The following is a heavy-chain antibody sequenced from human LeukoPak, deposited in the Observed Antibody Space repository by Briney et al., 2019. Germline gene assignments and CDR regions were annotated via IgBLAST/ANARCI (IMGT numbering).Heavy chain of an antibody. CDR3: ARGSELWLSPLIDY. V-gene: IGHV1-69*04. CDR2: IIPILGIA. J-gene: IGHJ4*02. CDR1: GGTFSSYA. D-gene: IGHD5-18*01. Sequence: VKVSCKASGGTFSSYAISWVRQAPGQGLEWMGRIIPILGIANYAQKFQGRVTITADKSTSTAYMELSSLRSEDTAVYYCARGSELWLSPLIDYWGQGTLVTVSS.